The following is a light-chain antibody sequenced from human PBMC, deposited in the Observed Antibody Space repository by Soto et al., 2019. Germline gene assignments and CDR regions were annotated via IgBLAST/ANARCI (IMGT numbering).Light chain of an antibody. Sequence: QSVLTQPASVSGSPGQSITISCTGTSSDVRDYNYVSWYQHHPGKAPQLMIYDVSDRPSGVSNRFSGSKSGNTASLTISGLQAEDEADYYCGSYTSSSTYVFGTGTKLTVL. J-gene: IGLJ1*01. V-gene: IGLV2-14*03. CDR3: GSYTSSSTYV. CDR2: DVS. CDR1: SSDVRDYNY.